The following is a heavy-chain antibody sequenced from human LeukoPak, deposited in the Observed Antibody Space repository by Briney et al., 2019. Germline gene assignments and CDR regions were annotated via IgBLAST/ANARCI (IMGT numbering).Heavy chain of an antibody. V-gene: IGHV4-59*01. CDR1: GGSISSYY. CDR2: IYYSGST. CDR3: ARMTGLYCSGGSCYSYYFDY. J-gene: IGHJ4*02. Sequence: SETLSLTCTVSGGSISSYYWSWIRQPPGKGLERIGYIYYSGSTNYNPSLKSRVTISVDTSKNQFSLKLSSVTAADTAAYYCARMTGLYCSGGSCYSYYFDYWGQGTLVTVSS. D-gene: IGHD2-15*01.